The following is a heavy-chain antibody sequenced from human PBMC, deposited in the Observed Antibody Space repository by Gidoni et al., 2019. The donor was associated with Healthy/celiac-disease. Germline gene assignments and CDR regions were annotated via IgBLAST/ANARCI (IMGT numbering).Heavy chain of an antibody. J-gene: IGHJ6*02. D-gene: IGHD4-4*01. CDR3: AKDLYSNYAYYYYGMDV. Sequence: EVQLLESGGSLVQPGGSLRLSCAASGFTFSSYAMSWVRQAPGKGLEWVSAISGSGGSTYYADSVKGRFTISRDNSKNTLYLQMNSLRAEDTAVYYCAKDLYSNYAYYYYGMDVWGQGTTVTVSS. V-gene: IGHV3-23*01. CDR2: ISGSGGST. CDR1: GFTFSSYA.